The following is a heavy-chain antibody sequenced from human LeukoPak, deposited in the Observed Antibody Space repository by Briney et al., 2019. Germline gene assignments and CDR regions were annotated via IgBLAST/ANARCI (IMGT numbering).Heavy chain of an antibody. V-gene: IGHV4-59*01. Sequence: NPSETLSLTCAVYGGSFSGYYWSWIRQPPGKGLEWIGYIYNSGSTSYNPSLRSRVTISLDTSKNQFSLKLSSVTAADTAIYYCARGVVAAAGRTFDFWGQGTLVTVSS. D-gene: IGHD6-13*01. J-gene: IGHJ4*02. CDR1: GGSFSGYY. CDR2: IYNSGST. CDR3: ARGVVAAAGRTFDF.